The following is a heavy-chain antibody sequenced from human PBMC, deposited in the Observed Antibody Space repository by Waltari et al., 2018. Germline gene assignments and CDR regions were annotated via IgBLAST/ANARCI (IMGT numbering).Heavy chain of an antibody. J-gene: IGHJ6*02. D-gene: IGHD6-6*01. CDR2: IRYDGSNK. CDR3: VKTGGQLVQNYYYYGMDV. Sequence: QVQLVESGGGVVQPGGSLRLSCAASGFTFSSYGMHWVRQAPGKGLEWVAFIRYDGSNKYYADSVKGRFTISRDNSKNTLYLQMNSLRAEDTAVYYCVKTGGQLVQNYYYYGMDVWGQGTTVTVSS. CDR1: GFTFSSYG. V-gene: IGHV3-30*02.